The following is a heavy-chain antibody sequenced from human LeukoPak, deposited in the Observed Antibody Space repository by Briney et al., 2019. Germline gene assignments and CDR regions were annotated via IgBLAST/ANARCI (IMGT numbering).Heavy chain of an antibody. CDR1: GYTFTSYA. CDR2: INPNSGGT. D-gene: IGHD2-15*01. Sequence: ASVKVSCKASGYTFTSYAMNWVRQAPGQGLEWMGWINPNSGGTNYAQKFQGRVTMTRDTSISTAYMELSRLRSDDTAVYYCASSVVVAARLSYGGYYYMDVWGKGTTVTVSS. V-gene: IGHV1-2*02. CDR3: ASSVVVAARLSYGGYYYMDV. J-gene: IGHJ6*03.